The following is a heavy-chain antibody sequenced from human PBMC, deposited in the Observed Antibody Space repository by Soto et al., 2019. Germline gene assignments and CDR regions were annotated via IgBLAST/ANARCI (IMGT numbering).Heavy chain of an antibody. Sequence: SETLSLTCAVYGGSFSGYYWSWICQPPGKGLEWIGEINHSGSTNYNPSLKSRVTISVDTSKNQFSLKLSSVTAADTAVYYCARGTVVTPSNYWGQGTLVTVSS. V-gene: IGHV4-34*01. D-gene: IGHD2-15*01. CDR2: INHSGST. J-gene: IGHJ4*02. CDR1: GGSFSGYY. CDR3: ARGTVVTPSNY.